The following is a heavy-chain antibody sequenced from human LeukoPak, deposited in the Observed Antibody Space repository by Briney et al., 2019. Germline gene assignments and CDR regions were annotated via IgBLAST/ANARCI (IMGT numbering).Heavy chain of an antibody. CDR2: IYYSGST. CDR3: ARSPDYDYVWGSYRTFDY. Sequence: PSETLSLTCTVSGGSISSYYWSWIRQPPGKGLEWIGYIYYSGSTNYNPSLKSRVTISVDTSKNQFSLKLSSVTAADTAVYYCARSPDYDYVWGSYRTFDYWGQGTLVTVSS. CDR1: GGSISSYY. J-gene: IGHJ4*02. D-gene: IGHD3-16*02. V-gene: IGHV4-59*01.